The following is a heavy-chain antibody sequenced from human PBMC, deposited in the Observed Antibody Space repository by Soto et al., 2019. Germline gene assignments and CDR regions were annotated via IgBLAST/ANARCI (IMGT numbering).Heavy chain of an antibody. Sequence: QVQLVESGGGVVQPGRSLRLSCAASGFTFSNYGMNWVRQAPGKGLEWVAVISYDGSNKYYADSVKGRFTISRDNSKNTLYLQMNSLRAEDTAVYYCAKDRSGETDYWGQGTLVTVSS. D-gene: IGHD6-19*01. V-gene: IGHV3-30*18. CDR2: ISYDGSNK. CDR1: GFTFSNYG. CDR3: AKDRSGETDY. J-gene: IGHJ4*02.